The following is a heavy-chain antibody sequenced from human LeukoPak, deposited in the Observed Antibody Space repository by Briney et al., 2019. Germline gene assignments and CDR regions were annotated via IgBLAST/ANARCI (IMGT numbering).Heavy chain of an antibody. D-gene: IGHD6-13*01. CDR2: ISRSGGTT. CDR3: AKFAGGSTRQQFDY. V-gene: IGHV3-23*01. Sequence: GGSLRLSCATSGFTFSSYVRSWVRQAPGKGLEWVSAISRSGGTTYYADSVKGRFTISRDNSKNTLYLQMDSLRAEDTAVYYCAKFAGGSTRQQFDYWGQGTLVTVSS. CDR1: GFTFSSYV. J-gene: IGHJ4*02.